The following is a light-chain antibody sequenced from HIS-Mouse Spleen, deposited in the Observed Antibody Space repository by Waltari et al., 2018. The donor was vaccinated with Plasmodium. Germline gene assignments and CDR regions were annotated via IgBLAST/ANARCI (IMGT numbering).Light chain of an antibody. V-gene: IGKV3-15*01. Sequence: EIVMTQSPATLSVSPGERATLSCRASQSVSSNLAWYPQKPGQAPRRLIYGASTRATGIPARFSVSGSGTEFTLTISSLQSEDFAVYYCQRYNNWSFTFGPGTKVDIK. CDR3: QRYNNWSFT. J-gene: IGKJ3*01. CDR1: QSVSSN. CDR2: GAS.